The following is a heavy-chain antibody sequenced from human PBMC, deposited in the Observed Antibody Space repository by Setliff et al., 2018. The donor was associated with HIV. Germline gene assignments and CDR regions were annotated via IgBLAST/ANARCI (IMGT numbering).Heavy chain of an antibody. Sequence: SLRLSCAASGFTSNTYAMSWVRQAPGKGLEWVSVISGSGGSTFYADSVKGRFTISRDNSKNTLYLQMNRLRVEDTAVYYCAKDGISGGAYPPYYFDYWGHGTLVTVSS. D-gene: IGHD2-15*01. CDR3: AKDGISGGAYPPYYFDY. CDR1: GFTSNTYA. V-gene: IGHV3-23*01. J-gene: IGHJ4*03. CDR2: ISGSGGST.